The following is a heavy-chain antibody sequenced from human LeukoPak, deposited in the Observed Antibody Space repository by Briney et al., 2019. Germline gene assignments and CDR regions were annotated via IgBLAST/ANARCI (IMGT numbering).Heavy chain of an antibody. J-gene: IGHJ4*02. CDR1: GFTFSSYS. Sequence: GGSLRLSSAASGFTFSSYSMNWVRQAPGKGLEWVSSISSSSSYIYYADSVKGRFTISRDNAKNSLYLQMNSLRAEDTAVYYCARGGSTSCYLQACFDYWGQGTLVTVSS. CDR2: ISSSSSYI. V-gene: IGHV3-21*01. D-gene: IGHD2-2*01. CDR3: ARGGSTSCYLQACFDY.